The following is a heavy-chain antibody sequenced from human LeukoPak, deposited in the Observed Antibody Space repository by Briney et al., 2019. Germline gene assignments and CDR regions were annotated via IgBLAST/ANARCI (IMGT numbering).Heavy chain of an antibody. CDR2: ISGSGGST. D-gene: IGHD3-16*01. V-gene: IGHV3-23*01. Sequence: GGSLRLSCAASGFTFSSYAMSWVRQAPGKGLEWVSAISGSGGSTYYAASVKGRFTISRDNSKNTLYLQMNSLRAEDTAVYYCAKFPEDSSYVPWGQGTLVTVSS. CDR1: GFTFSSYA. J-gene: IGHJ5*02. CDR3: AKFPEDSSYVP.